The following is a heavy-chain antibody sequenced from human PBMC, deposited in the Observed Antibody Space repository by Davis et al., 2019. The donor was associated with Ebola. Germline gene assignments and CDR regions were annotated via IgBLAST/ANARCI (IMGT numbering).Heavy chain of an antibody. D-gene: IGHD3-3*01. V-gene: IGHV4-59*01. CDR3: ARLDYDFWSGYYTTNWFDP. CDR2: IYYSGST. Sequence: SETLSLTCTVSGVSISSYYLSWIRQPPGKGLEWIGYIYYSGSTNYNPSLKSRVTISVDTSKNQFSLKLSSVTAADTAVYYCARLDYDFWSGYYTTNWFDPWGQGTLVTVSS. CDR1: GVSISSYY. J-gene: IGHJ5*02.